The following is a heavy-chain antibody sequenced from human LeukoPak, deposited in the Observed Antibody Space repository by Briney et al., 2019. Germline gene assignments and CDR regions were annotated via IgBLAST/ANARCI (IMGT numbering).Heavy chain of an antibody. J-gene: IGHJ4*01. D-gene: IGHD6-13*01. CDR3: APAKVGAGAAQFAY. V-gene: IGHV1-2*02. CDR1: GYIFTAYY. Sequence: ASVKVSCKASGYIFTAYYMHWVRQAPGQGPEWMGWINPNSGGTSYAQKFQGRVTMTRDTSISTAYMELSSLRSDDTAVYYCAPAKVGAGAAQFAYWGPGTLVTVSS. CDR2: INPNSGGT.